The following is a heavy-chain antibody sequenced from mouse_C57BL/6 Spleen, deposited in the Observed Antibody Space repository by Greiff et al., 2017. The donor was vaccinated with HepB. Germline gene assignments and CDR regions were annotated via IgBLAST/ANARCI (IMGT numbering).Heavy chain of an antibody. CDR1: GYTFTSYW. D-gene: IGHD1-1*01. V-gene: IGHV1-7*01. Sequence: QVHVKQSGAELAKPGASVKLSCKASGYTFTSYWMHWVKQRPGQGLEWIGYINPSSGYTKYNQKFKDKATLTADKSSSTAYMQLSSLTYEDSAVYYCARSHGSSPYYFDYWGQGTTLTVSS. CDR2: INPSSGYT. J-gene: IGHJ2*01. CDR3: ARSHGSSPYYFDY.